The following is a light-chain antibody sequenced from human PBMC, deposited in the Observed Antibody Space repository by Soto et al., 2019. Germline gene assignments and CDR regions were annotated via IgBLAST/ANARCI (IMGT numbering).Light chain of an antibody. CDR1: RSNLGANYA. Sequence: QSVLTQPPSVSGAAGQRVTISCTGSRSNLGANYAVHWYQQLPGTAPKLLIYDNTKRPSGVPDRFSGSKSGTSASLAITGLRAEDEADYYCSLYTSSSTFFGGGTKLTVL. J-gene: IGLJ2*01. V-gene: IGLV1-40*01. CDR3: SLYTSSSTF. CDR2: DNT.